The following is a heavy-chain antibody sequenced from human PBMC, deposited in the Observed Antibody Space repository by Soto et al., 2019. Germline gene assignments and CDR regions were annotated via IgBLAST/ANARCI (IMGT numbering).Heavy chain of an antibody. J-gene: IGHJ6*02. Sequence: ASVKVSCKASGYTFTGYYMHWVRQAPGQGLEWMGWINPNSGGTNYAQKFQGWVTMTRDTSISTAYMELSRLRSDDTAVYYCARGGGIRFLEWREGYGMDVWGQGTTVTVYS. CDR1: GYTFTGYY. CDR3: ARGGGIRFLEWREGYGMDV. CDR2: INPNSGGT. D-gene: IGHD3-3*01. V-gene: IGHV1-2*04.